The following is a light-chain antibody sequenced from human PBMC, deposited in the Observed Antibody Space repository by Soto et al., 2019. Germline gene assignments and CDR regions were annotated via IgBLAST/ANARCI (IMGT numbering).Light chain of an antibody. V-gene: IGKV3-20*01. CDR1: QSVSSR. Sequence: EIVLTQSPATLSCSPGERATLSCRASQSVSSRLAWYQQKPGQAPRLLISGASSRATGIPDRFSGSGSATDFTLTISRLEPEDFALYYCQQYGSSPITFGQGTRLEIK. CDR3: QQYGSSPIT. J-gene: IGKJ5*01. CDR2: GAS.